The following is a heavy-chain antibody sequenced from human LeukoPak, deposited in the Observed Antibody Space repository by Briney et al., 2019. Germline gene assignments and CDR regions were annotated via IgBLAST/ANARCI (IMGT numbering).Heavy chain of an antibody. CDR3: ARDDNYGIFVNVDY. V-gene: IGHV1-18*01. J-gene: IGHJ4*02. CDR2: ISTSTGDT. Sequence: ASVKVSCKTSGYSFILYGISWVRQAPGQGPEWMGWISTSTGDTKYTQKFQGRVTLTTDTSTSTGYMELSSLRSDDTAVYYCARDDNYGIFVNVDYWGQGTLVTVSS. CDR1: GYSFILYG. D-gene: IGHD4-11*01.